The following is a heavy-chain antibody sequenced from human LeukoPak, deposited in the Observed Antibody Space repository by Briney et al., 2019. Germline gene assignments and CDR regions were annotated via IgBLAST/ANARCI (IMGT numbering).Heavy chain of an antibody. D-gene: IGHD4-17*01. V-gene: IGHV3-11*05. CDR1: GFTFSDYY. J-gene: IGHJ4*02. CDR3: ARGGLYGDGIFDS. CDR2: ISYGSSYT. Sequence: GGSLRLSCAASGFTFSDYYMSWIRQAPGKGLEWVAYISYGSSYTNYADSVKGRFTISRDNAKKSLYLQMSSLRAEDTAVYYCARGGLYGDGIFDSWGQGTQVTVSS.